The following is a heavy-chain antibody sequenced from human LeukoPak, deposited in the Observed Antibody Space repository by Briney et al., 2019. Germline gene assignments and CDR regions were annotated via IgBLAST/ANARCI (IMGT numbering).Heavy chain of an antibody. Sequence: SETLSLTCAVSDYSVSSDYSWAWIRQPPGKGLEWIGSIYHSGNNYYNPSLKSRVTMSPDTSNNQISLNLTSVTASDTAVYFCAGFKGGTYYFDNWGQGTLVTVSS. CDR2: IYHSGNN. V-gene: IGHV4-38-2*01. D-gene: IGHD1-26*01. J-gene: IGHJ4*02. CDR1: DYSVSSDYS. CDR3: AGFKGGTYYFDN.